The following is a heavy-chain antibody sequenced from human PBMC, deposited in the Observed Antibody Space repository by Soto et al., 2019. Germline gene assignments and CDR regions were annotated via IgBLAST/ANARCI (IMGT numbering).Heavy chain of an antibody. CDR3: ARDGGSRWTRGAFDI. Sequence: QVQLVESGGGVVQPGRSLRLSCAASGFTFSSYGMHWVRQAPGKGLEWVAVIWYDGSNKYYADSVKGRFTISRDNSKNTLYLQMNSLRAEDTAVYYCARDGGSRWTRGAFDIWGQGTMVTVSS. D-gene: IGHD6-13*01. CDR2: IWYDGSNK. J-gene: IGHJ3*02. CDR1: GFTFSSYG. V-gene: IGHV3-33*01.